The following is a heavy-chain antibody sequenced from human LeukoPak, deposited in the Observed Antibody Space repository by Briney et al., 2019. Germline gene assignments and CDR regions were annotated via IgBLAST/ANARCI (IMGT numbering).Heavy chain of an antibody. Sequence: SETLSLTCTVSGGSISSHYWSWIRQPPGQGLEWIGYIYYSGSTNYNPSLKSRVTISVDTSKNQFSMELSTVTAADTAVYYCASKIYDSSGYYFGYWGQGTRVTVSS. CDR3: ASKIYDSSGYYFGY. J-gene: IGHJ4*02. D-gene: IGHD3-22*01. CDR1: GGSISSHY. V-gene: IGHV4-59*11. CDR2: IYYSGST.